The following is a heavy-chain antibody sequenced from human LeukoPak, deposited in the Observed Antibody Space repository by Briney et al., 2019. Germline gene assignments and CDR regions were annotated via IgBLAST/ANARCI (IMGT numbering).Heavy chain of an antibody. J-gene: IGHJ4*02. D-gene: IGHD3-22*01. CDR1: GFTFSSYG. CDR3: ARGWYYYDSSGLPY. Sequence: QSGGSLRLSCAASGFTFSSYGMHWVRQAPGKGLEWVAVIWYDGSNKYYADSVKGRFTISRDNSKNTLYLQMNSLRAEDTAVYYCARGWYYYDSSGLPYWGQGTLVTVSS. V-gene: IGHV3-33*01. CDR2: IWYDGSNK.